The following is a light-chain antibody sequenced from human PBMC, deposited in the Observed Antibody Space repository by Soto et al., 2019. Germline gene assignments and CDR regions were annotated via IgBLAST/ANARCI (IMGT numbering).Light chain of an antibody. CDR3: QRYGSSPLIT. J-gene: IGKJ5*01. Sequence: EIVMTQSPATLSVSPGERASLSCRASQSVSSDFAWYQQKPGQAPRLLIYGASSRATGIPDRFSGSGSGTDFTLTISRLEPEDFAVYFCQRYGSSPLITFGQGARLEI. CDR1: QSVSSD. CDR2: GAS. V-gene: IGKV3-20*01.